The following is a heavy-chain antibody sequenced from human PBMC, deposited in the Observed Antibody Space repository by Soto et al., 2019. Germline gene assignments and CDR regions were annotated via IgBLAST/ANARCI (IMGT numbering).Heavy chain of an antibody. D-gene: IGHD2-2*01. CDR2: INHSGST. V-gene: IGHV4-34*01. CDR1: GGSFSGYY. Sequence: EPLSLTCAVYGGSFSGYYWSWIRQPPGKGLEWIGEINHSGSTNYNPSLKSRVTISVDTSKNQFSLKLSSVTAADTAVYYCARRRGYCSSTSCSKGYYFDYWGQGTLVTVSS. J-gene: IGHJ4*02. CDR3: ARRRGYCSSTSCSKGYYFDY.